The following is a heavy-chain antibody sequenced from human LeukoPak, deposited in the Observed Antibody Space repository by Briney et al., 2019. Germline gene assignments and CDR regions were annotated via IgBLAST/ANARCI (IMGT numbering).Heavy chain of an antibody. Sequence: GGSLRLSCAASGFTFSSYAMSWVRQAPGKGREWVSAISGSGGSTYYADSVKGRFTISRDNSKNTLYLQMNSLRAEDTAVYYCAKAAAYCSSTSCYTDYWGQGTLVTVSS. CDR1: GFTFSSYA. J-gene: IGHJ4*02. CDR3: AKAAAYCSSTSCYTDY. V-gene: IGHV3-23*01. CDR2: ISGSGGST. D-gene: IGHD2-2*02.